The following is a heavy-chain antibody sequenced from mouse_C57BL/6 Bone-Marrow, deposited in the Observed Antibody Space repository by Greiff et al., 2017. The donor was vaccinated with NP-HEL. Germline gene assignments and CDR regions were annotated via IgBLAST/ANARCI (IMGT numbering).Heavy chain of an antibody. CDR3: VSDSYYSNYYAMDY. CDR2: IRSKSSNYAT. CDR1: GFTFNTYA. Sequence: EVQGVESGGGLVQPKGSLKLSCAASGFTFNTYAMHWVRQAPGKGLEWVARIRSKSSNYATYYADSVKDRFTISRDDSQSMLYLQMNNLKTEDTAMYYGVSDSYYSNYYAMDYWGQGTSVTVSS. V-gene: IGHV10-3*01. D-gene: IGHD2-5*01. J-gene: IGHJ4*01.